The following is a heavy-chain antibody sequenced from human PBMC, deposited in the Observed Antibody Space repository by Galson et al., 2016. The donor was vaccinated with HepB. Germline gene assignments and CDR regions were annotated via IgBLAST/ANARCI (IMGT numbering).Heavy chain of an antibody. CDR2: ISSGGRDT. V-gene: IGHV3-11*06. J-gene: IGHJ4*02. Sequence: SLRLSCAASGFTFSDFYMAWIRQAPGKGLEYVSHISSGGRDTNYADSVKGRVTISRDNAKKSLYLQMNSLRAEDTAVYYCAGRHSQWPHWGQGTLVTVSS. D-gene: IGHD6-19*01. CDR1: GFTFSDFY. CDR3: AGRHSQWPH.